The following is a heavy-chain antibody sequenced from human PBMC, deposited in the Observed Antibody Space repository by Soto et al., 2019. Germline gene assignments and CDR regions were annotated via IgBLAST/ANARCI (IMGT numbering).Heavy chain of an antibody. Sequence: QVQLVQSGAEMKKPGDSVKVSCKASGYTFTNYDINWVRQATGQGLEWMGWMNTNSGNKGYAQKFQGRVTMTRDTSITTAYMELSSLTSEDTAVYYCTRAHYVAARNWFDPWGQGSLVTVSS. CDR3: TRAHYVAARNWFDP. V-gene: IGHV1-8*01. D-gene: IGHD3-10*02. J-gene: IGHJ5*02. CDR1: GYTFTNYD. CDR2: MNTNSGNK.